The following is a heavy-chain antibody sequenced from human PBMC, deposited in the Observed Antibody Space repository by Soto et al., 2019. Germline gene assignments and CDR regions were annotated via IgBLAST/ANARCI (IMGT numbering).Heavy chain of an antibody. J-gene: IGHJ4*01. CDR2: INSDGSSS. Sequence: AALPRSYAPSGVKVSSSRWHSDHQAAEKGLVWVSHINSDGSSSTYADSVKGRFTISRDNAKNTLYLQMNSLRAVDTVVDYCVRDDVGLGIDFWGLGTPVTVSS. D-gene: IGHD1-26*01. V-gene: IGHV3-74*01. CDR3: VRDDVGLGIDF. CDR1: GVKVSSSR.